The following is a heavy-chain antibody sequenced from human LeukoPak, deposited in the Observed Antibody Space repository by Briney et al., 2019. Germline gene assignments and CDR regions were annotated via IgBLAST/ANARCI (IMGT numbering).Heavy chain of an antibody. CDR3: AKGVIAVAGPDAFDI. CDR1: GFTFSRYG. V-gene: IGHV3-9*03. Sequence: GGSLRLSCAAPGFTFSRYGMHRVRQAPGKGLWWVSGISWNSGSIGYADSVKGRFTISRDNAKNSLYLQMNSLRAEDMALYYCAKGVIAVAGPDAFDIWGQGTMVTVSS. J-gene: IGHJ3*02. CDR2: ISWNSGSI. D-gene: IGHD6-19*01.